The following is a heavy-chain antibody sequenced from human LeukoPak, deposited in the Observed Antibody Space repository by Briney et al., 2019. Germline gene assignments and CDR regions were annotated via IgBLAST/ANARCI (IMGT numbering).Heavy chain of an antibody. D-gene: IGHD5-18*01. J-gene: IGHJ4*02. V-gene: IGHV3-30*02. CDR1: GFTFNNYG. Sequence: PGGSLRLSCAASGFTFNNYGMHWVRQAPGKGLEWVAFIRYDGSNKYYADSVKGRFTISRDNSKNTLYLQMNSLRAEDTAVYYCAKEDTAMKTLDYWGQGTLVTVSS. CDR2: IRYDGSNK. CDR3: AKEDTAMKTLDY.